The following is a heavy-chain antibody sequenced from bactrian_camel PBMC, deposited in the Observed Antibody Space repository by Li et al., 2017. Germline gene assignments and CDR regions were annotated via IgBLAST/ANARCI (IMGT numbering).Heavy chain of an antibody. J-gene: IGHJ4*01. CDR1: GFTFSSYG. Sequence: HVQLVESGGGLVQPGGSLRLSCATSGFTFSSYGIAWVRQVPGKGLEWVSSIYSVGSNTYYSDSVKGRCTISRDNAQNTLYLQLNSLKTEDTGMYYCARVGVSWAEWKNLGQGTQVTVS. CDR3: ARVGVSWAEWKN. V-gene: IGHV3S6*01. D-gene: IGHD3*01. CDR2: IYSVGSNT.